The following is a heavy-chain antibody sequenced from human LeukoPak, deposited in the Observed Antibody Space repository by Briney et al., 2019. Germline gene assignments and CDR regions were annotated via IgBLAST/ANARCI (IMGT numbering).Heavy chain of an antibody. CDR3: ARGGPPYYDILTETLDY. Sequence: KPSETLSLTCAVYGGSFSGYYWSWIRQPPGKGLEWIGEINHSGSTNYNPSLKSRVTISVDTSKNQFSLKLSSVTAADTAVYYWARGGPPYYDILTETLDYWGQGTLVTVSS. CDR2: INHSGST. D-gene: IGHD3-9*01. V-gene: IGHV4-34*01. CDR1: GGSFSGYY. J-gene: IGHJ4*02.